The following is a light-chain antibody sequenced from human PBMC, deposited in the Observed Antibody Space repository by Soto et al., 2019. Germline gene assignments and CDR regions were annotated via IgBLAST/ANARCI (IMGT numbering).Light chain of an antibody. CDR3: ALWDDRLNGPVV. J-gene: IGLJ2*01. Sequence: QSVLTQPPSASGTPGQRVTISCSGSSANIGSKTVDWYQQLPGTAPKLLIYSNNQRPSGVPDRFSGSKSGTSASLAISGLQSEDEADYYCALWDDRLNGPVVFGGGTQLTVL. V-gene: IGLV1-44*01. CDR2: SNN. CDR1: SANIGSKT.